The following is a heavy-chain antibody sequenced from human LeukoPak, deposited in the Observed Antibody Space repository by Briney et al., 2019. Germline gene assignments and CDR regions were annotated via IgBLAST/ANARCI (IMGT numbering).Heavy chain of an antibody. CDR2: ISYDGSNK. Sequence: GGSLRLSCATSGFTFSNYGIHWVRQAPGKGLEWVAVISYDGSNKYYTDSVRGRFTISRDNSKNTLYLQMNSLTVEDTAVYYCAKGTTGMAPRGYFDDWGQGTLVTVSS. D-gene: IGHD5-18*01. CDR1: GFTFSNYG. J-gene: IGHJ4*02. CDR3: AKGTTGMAPRGYFDD. V-gene: IGHV3-30*18.